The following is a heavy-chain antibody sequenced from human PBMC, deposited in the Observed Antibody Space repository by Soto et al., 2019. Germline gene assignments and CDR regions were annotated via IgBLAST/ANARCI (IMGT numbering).Heavy chain of an antibody. J-gene: IGHJ4*02. CDR2: FDPEDGET. V-gene: IGHV1-24*01. D-gene: IGHD2-15*01. CDR3: ATDILGYCSGGSCPTNDY. Sequence: QVQLVQSGAEVKKPGASVKVSCKVSGYTLTELSTHWVRQAPGKGLEWMGGFDPEDGETIYAQKFQGRVTMTEDTSTDTAYMELSSLRSEDTAVYYCATDILGYCSGGSCPTNDYWGQGTLVTVSS. CDR1: GYTLTELS.